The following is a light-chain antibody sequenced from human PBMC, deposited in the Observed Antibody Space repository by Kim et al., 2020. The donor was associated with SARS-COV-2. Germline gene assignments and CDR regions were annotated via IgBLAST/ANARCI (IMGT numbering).Light chain of an antibody. CDR1: QGISNS. J-gene: IGKJ1*01. V-gene: IGKV1-27*01. CDR3: QKYNSAPWT. CDR2: GAS. Sequence: DIQMAQSPSSLSASVGDRVTITCRASQGISNSLAWHRQKPGKVPMLLIYGASTLQSGVPSRFSGSGSGTDFTLTISSLQAEDAASYYCQKYNSAPWTFGQGTKVDIK.